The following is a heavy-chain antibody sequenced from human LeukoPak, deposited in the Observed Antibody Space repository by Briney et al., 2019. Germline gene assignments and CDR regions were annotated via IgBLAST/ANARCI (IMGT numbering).Heavy chain of an antibody. V-gene: IGHV4-38-2*02. CDR1: GYSISSGYY. Sequence: SETLSLTCTVSGYSISSGYYWGWIRQPPGKGLEWIGGIYHSGSTYYNPSLKSRVTISVDTSKNQFSLKLSSVTAADTAVYYCARRGYSYGTTHSYYFDYWGQGTLVTVSS. CDR2: IYHSGST. CDR3: ARRGYSYGTTHSYYFDY. J-gene: IGHJ4*02. D-gene: IGHD5-18*01.